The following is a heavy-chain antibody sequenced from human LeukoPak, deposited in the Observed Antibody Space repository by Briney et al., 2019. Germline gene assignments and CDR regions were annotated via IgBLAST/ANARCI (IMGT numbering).Heavy chain of an antibody. Sequence: GASVKVSCKASGGTFSSYAISWVRQAPGQGLEWMGGIIPIFGTANYAQKFQGRVTMTRDTSTSTVYMELSSLRSEDTAVYYCARGIAVAAQYNWFDPWGQGTLVTVSS. CDR1: GGTFSSYA. CDR2: IIPIFGTA. D-gene: IGHD6-19*01. CDR3: ARGIAVAAQYNWFDP. V-gene: IGHV1-69*05. J-gene: IGHJ5*02.